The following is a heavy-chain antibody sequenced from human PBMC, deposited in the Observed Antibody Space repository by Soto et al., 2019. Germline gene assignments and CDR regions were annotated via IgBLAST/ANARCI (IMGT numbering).Heavy chain of an antibody. Sequence: SETLSLTCAVSGGSISSGGYSWSWIRQPPGKGLEWIGYIYHSGSTYYNPSLKSRVTISVDRSKNQFSLKLSSVTAADTAVYYCASSGAGVIDIWGQGTLVTVSS. J-gene: IGHJ4*02. CDR3: ASSGAGVIDI. CDR1: GGSISSGGYS. D-gene: IGHD3-10*01. V-gene: IGHV4-30-2*01. CDR2: IYHSGST.